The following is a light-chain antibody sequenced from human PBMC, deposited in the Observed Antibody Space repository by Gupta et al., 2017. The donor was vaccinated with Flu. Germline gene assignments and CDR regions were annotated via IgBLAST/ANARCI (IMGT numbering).Light chain of an antibody. J-gene: IGKJ3*01. CDR2: AAS. CDR1: QGISNY. CDR3: QKYSSSPFT. Sequence: GDRVTITCRASQGISNYLAWYQQKPGKVPRLLIYAASTLQPGVPSRFSGSGSGTDFTLTISSLQPEDVATYYCQKYSSSPFTFGPGTKVDVK. V-gene: IGKV1-27*01.